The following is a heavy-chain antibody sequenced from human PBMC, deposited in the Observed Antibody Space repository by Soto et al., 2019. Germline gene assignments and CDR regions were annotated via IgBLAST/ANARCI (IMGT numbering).Heavy chain of an antibody. CDR3: ARTRYCSGGSCRGVFDY. J-gene: IGHJ4*02. CDR1: GYTFTSYG. D-gene: IGHD2-15*01. V-gene: IGHV1-18*01. CDR2: ISAYNGNT. Sequence: GASVKVSCKASGYTFTSYGISWVRQAPGQGLEWMGWISAYNGNTNYAQKLQGRVTMTTDTSTSTAYMELRSLRSDDTAVYYCARTRYCSGGSCRGVFDYGGQGTLVPVPS.